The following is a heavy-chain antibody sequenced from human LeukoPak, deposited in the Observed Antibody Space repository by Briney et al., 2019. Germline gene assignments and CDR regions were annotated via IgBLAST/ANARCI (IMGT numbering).Heavy chain of an antibody. D-gene: IGHD3/OR15-3a*01. CDR1: GFTFRNHA. V-gene: IGHV3-64*01. Sequence: GGSLRLSCAASGFTFRNHAMHWVRQAPGKGLEYVSAINSNGDTTYYGNSVKGRFTISRDNSKSTLYLQMGSLRPADTAVYYCAREERGLAIDYWGQGALVIVSS. CDR3: AREERGLAIDY. CDR2: INSNGDTT. J-gene: IGHJ4*02.